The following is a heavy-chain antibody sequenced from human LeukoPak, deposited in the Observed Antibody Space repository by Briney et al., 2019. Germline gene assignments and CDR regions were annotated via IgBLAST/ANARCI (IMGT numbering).Heavy chain of an antibody. D-gene: IGHD3-22*01. CDR3: ARFDSSGYYFFDY. J-gene: IGHJ4*02. V-gene: IGHV1-2*02. CDR2: INPNSGGT. CDR1: GYTFTGYY. Sequence: ASVTVSCKASGYTFTGYYMHWVRQAPGQGLEWMGWINPNSGGTNYAQKFQGRVTMTRDTSISTVYMELIRLRSDDTTLYYCARFDSSGYYFFDYWGQGTLVTVSS.